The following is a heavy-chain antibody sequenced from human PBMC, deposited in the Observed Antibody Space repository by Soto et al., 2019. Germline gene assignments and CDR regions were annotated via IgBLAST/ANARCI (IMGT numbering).Heavy chain of an antibody. V-gene: IGHV4-30-4*01. CDR3: AREGAASHSYYYGTDV. CDR1: GGSISSGDSY. D-gene: IGHD3-16*01. J-gene: IGHJ6*02. Sequence: PSETLSLTCTVSGGSISSGDSYWSWIRQSPGKGLEWIGYIYYSGSTYYNPSLRSRATISVDTSKNQFSLKLNSVTAADTAVYFCAREGAASHSYYYGTDVWGQGTTVTVSS. CDR2: IYYSGST.